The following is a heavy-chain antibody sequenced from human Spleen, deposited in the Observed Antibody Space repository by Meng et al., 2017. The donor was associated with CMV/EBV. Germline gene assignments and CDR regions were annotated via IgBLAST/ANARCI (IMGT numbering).Heavy chain of an antibody. Sequence: GESLKISCAASGFSFSSYAMSWVRQAPGKGLEWVSAISGSGGSTYYADSVKGRFTISRDNSKNTLYLQMNSLRAEDTAVYYCAKHPQTPLGHYDSSGYYPGEYYFDYWGQGTLVTVSS. D-gene: IGHD3-22*01. CDR3: AKHPQTPLGHYDSSGYYPGEYYFDY. V-gene: IGHV3-23*01. J-gene: IGHJ4*02. CDR2: ISGSGGST. CDR1: GFSFSSYA.